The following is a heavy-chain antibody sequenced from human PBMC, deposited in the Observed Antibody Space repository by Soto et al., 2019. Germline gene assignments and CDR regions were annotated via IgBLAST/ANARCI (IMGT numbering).Heavy chain of an antibody. V-gene: IGHV1-69*01. CDR2: IIPIFGTA. J-gene: IGHJ6*02. D-gene: IGHD5-18*01. CDR1: GGTFSSYA. CDR3: AGPYKATAMVLSYYYGMDV. Sequence: QVQLVQSGAEVKKPGSSVKVSCKASGGTFSSYAISWVRQAPGQGLEWMGGIIPIFGTANYAQKFQGRVTITADESTSTAYMELSSLRSEDTAVYYCAGPYKATAMVLSYYYGMDVWGQGTTVTVSS.